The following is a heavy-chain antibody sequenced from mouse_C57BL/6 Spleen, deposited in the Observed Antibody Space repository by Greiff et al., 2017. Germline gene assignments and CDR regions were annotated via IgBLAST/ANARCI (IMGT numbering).Heavy chain of an antibody. CDR3: TRWIGYYGSSLYAMDY. Sequence: KESGAELVRPGASVTLSCKASGYTFTDYEMHWVKQTPVHGLEWIGAIDPETGGTAYNQKFKGKAILTADKSSSTAYMELRSLTSEDSAVYYCTRWIGYYGSSLYAMDYWGQGTSVTVSS. CDR2: IDPETGGT. D-gene: IGHD1-1*01. CDR1: GYTFTDYE. V-gene: IGHV1-15*01. J-gene: IGHJ4*01.